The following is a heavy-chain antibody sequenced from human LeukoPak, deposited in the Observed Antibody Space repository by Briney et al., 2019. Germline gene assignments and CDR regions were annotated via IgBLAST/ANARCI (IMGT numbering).Heavy chain of an antibody. V-gene: IGHV3-7*01. CDR3: AREDSSGSGEDY. CDR1: GFTFSTFW. CDR2: IQQDGSEK. Sequence: GGSLRLSCAASGFTFSTFWMSWVRQAPGKGLEWVANIQQDGSEKYYVDSVKGRFTISRDNAKNSLYLQMNSLRAEDTAEYYCAREDSSGSGEDYWGQGTLVTVSS. J-gene: IGHJ4*02. D-gene: IGHD3-22*01.